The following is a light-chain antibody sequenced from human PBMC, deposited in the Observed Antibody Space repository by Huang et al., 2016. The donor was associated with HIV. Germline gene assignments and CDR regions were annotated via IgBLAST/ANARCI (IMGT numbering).Light chain of an antibody. CDR3: QQRSNWPRIT. V-gene: IGKV3-11*01. J-gene: IGKJ3*01. CDR1: QSVSSY. CDR2: DAS. Sequence: EIVLTQSPATLSLSPGERATLSSRASQSVSSYLAWYQQKPGQAPRLLIYDASNRAPGIPARFSGSGSGTDFTLTISSPEPEDFAVYYCQQRSNWPRITFGPGTKVDIK.